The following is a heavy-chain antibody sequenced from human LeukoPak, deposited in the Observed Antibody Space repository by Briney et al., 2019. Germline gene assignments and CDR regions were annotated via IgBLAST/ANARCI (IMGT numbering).Heavy chain of an antibody. CDR2: ISYDGSNK. CDR1: GFTFSSYA. V-gene: IGHV3-30-3*01. Sequence: PGRSLRLSCAASGFTFSSYAMHWVRQAPGKGLEWVAVISYDGSNKYYADSVKGRFTISRDNSKNTLYLQMNSLRAEDTAVYYCASHSSGWGYYYYGMDVWGQGTTVTVSS. J-gene: IGHJ6*02. CDR3: ASHSSGWGYYYYGMDV. D-gene: IGHD6-19*01.